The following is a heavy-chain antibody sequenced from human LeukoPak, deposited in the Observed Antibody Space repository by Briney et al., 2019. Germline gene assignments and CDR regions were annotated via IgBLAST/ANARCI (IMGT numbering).Heavy chain of an antibody. CDR1: GFTFSGYW. J-gene: IGHJ4*02. CDR3: ARAGGPGTVDY. V-gene: IGHV3-7*03. CDR2: IKQDGSEK. Sequence: GGSLRLSCAASGFTFSGYWMTWVRQGPGKGLEWVANIKQDGSEKYYVDSVKGRFTISRDNAKNSLFLQMNSLRVEDTAVYYCARAGGPGTVDYWGQGTLLTVSS. D-gene: IGHD1-26*01.